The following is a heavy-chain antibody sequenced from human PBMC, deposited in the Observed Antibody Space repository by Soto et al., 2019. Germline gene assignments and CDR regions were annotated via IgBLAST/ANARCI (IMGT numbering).Heavy chain of an antibody. D-gene: IGHD2-8*01. CDR1: GGSISSYY. CDR3: ARVYCTNGVCSLDY. V-gene: IGHV4-59*01. Sequence: QVQLQESGPGLVKPSETLSLTCTVSGGSISSYYWSWIRQPPGKGLEWIGYIYYSGSTNYNPSLKSRVTISVDTSKNQFSLKLSSVTAADMAVYYCARVYCTNGVCSLDYWGQGTLVTVSS. CDR2: IYYSGST. J-gene: IGHJ4*02.